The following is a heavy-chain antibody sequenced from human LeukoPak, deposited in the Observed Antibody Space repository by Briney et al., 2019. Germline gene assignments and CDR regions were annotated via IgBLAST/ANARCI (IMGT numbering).Heavy chain of an antibody. CDR1: SFTFGEYA. Sequence: PGGSLRLSCVASSFTFGEYALCWVRQTPVKGLEWVSSISSSSSYIYYADSVKGRFTICRDNAKNSLYLQMISLRAEDTAVYYCARDARSWDFDNWGQGTLVTVSS. J-gene: IGHJ4*02. D-gene: IGHD6-13*01. CDR2: ISSSSSYI. CDR3: ARDARSWDFDN. V-gene: IGHV3-21*01.